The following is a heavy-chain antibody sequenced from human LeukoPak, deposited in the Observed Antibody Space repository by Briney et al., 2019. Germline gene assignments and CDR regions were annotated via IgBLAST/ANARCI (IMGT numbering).Heavy chain of an antibody. CDR1: GFTVSSNY. V-gene: IGHV3-66*01. CDR3: ARGIAAAVLYYMDV. CDR2: IYSGGST. D-gene: IGHD6-13*01. Sequence: GGSLRLSCAASGFTVSSNYMSWVRQAPWKGLEWVSVIYSGGSTYYADSVKGRFTISRDNSKNTLYLQMNSLRAEDTAVYYCARGIAAAVLYYMDVWGKGTTVTVSS. J-gene: IGHJ6*03.